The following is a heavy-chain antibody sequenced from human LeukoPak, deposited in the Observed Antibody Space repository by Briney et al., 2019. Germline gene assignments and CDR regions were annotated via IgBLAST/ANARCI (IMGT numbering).Heavy chain of an antibody. J-gene: IGHJ3*01. CDR2: IYSSGST. V-gene: IGHV4-59*01. CDR3: ARESDYGDAFDF. CDR1: GGSISSYY. D-gene: IGHD4-17*01. Sequence: PSETLSLTCTVSGGSISSYYWSWIRQPPGKRLEWIGYIYSSGSTNYNPSLKSRVTISVDTSKNQFSLKLSSVTAADTAVYYCARESDYGDAFDFWGQGTMVTVSS.